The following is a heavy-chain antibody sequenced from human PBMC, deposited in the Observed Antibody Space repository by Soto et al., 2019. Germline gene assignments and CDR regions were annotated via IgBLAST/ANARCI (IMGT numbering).Heavy chain of an antibody. CDR1: GFTFSSYS. Sequence: EVQLLESGGGLVQPGGSLRLSWAASGFTFSSYSMSWVRQTPGRGLEWVSAISGSGGSTYYADFVKGRFTISSDNSKNTLYLQMNSLRAEDTAVYYCASRSSGWDFDYWGQGTLVTFTS. D-gene: IGHD6-19*01. CDR2: ISGSGGST. CDR3: ASRSSGWDFDY. V-gene: IGHV3-23*01. J-gene: IGHJ4*02.